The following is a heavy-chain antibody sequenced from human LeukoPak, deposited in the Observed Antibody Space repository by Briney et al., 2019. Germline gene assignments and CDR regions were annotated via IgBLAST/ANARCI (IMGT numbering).Heavy chain of an antibody. CDR2: MHQSGSN. Sequence: SQTLSLTCTVSGGSISSGNHFWSWTRQPPGKGLEWIGYMHQSGSNSYNPSLNSRVSMSLDRSKNQFSLILASVTAADTAVYYCVRTGGSAGGYWGQGTLVTVSS. D-gene: IGHD6-25*01. CDR3: VRTGGSAGGY. CDR1: GGSISSGNHF. V-gene: IGHV4-30-2*01. J-gene: IGHJ4*02.